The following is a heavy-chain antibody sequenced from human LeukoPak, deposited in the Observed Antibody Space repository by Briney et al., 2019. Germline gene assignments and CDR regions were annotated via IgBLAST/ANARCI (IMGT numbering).Heavy chain of an antibody. CDR2: ISGSGGST. V-gene: IGHV3-23*01. Sequence: PGGSLRLSCAASGFSFSSYAMSWVRQAPGKGLEWVSAISGSGGSTYYADSVKGRFTISRDNSKNTLYLQMNSLRAEDTAVYYCAKDRLAVAGSIRARWFDPWGQGTLVTVSS. D-gene: IGHD6-19*01. J-gene: IGHJ5*02. CDR3: AKDRLAVAGSIRARWFDP. CDR1: GFSFSSYA.